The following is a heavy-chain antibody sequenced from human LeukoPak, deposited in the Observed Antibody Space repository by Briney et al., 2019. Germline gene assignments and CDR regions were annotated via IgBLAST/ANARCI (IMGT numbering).Heavy chain of an antibody. J-gene: IGHJ6*02. Sequence: PSETLSLTCTVSGGSISSSSYYWGWIRQPPGKGLEWIGSIYYSGSTYYNPSLKSRVTISVDTSKNQFSLKLSSVTAADTAVYYCARDYYDSSGYWDYYGMDVWGQGTTVTVSS. D-gene: IGHD3-22*01. CDR2: IYYSGST. V-gene: IGHV4-39*07. CDR3: ARDYYDSSGYWDYYGMDV. CDR1: GGSISSSSYY.